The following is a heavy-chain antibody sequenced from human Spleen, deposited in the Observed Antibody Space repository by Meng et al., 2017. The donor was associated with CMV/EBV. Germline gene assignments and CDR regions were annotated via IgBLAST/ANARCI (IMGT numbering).Heavy chain of an antibody. CDR2: ISWNSGSI. D-gene: IGHD6-13*01. Sequence: SLKISCAASGFTFRSYSMNWIRQAPGKGLEWVSGISWNSGSIGYADSVKGRFTISRDNAKNSLYLQMNSLRAEDMALYYCAKGAAAGPLGYYYYGMDVWGQGTTVTVSS. CDR1: GFTFRSYS. J-gene: IGHJ6*02. V-gene: IGHV3-9*03. CDR3: AKGAAAGPLGYYYYGMDV.